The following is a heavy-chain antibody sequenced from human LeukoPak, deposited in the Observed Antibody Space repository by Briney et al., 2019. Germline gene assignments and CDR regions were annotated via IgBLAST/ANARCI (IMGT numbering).Heavy chain of an antibody. CDR2: IIPIFGTA. CDR3: VRDPDDDYWSGPFDY. Sequence: SVKVSCKASGGTFSSYAISWVRQAPGQGLEWMGRIIPIFGTANYAQKFQGRVTITTDESTSTAYMELSSLRSEDTAVYYCVRDPDDDYWSGPFDYCGQGTLVTVSS. J-gene: IGHJ4*02. D-gene: IGHD3-3*01. CDR1: GGTFSSYA. V-gene: IGHV1-69*05.